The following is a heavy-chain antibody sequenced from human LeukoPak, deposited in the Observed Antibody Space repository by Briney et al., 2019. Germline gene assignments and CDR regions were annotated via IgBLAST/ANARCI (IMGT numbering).Heavy chain of an antibody. CDR2: IYYSGST. V-gene: IGHV4-59*01. J-gene: IGHJ2*01. D-gene: IGHD1-14*01. CDR3: ARGFNRSYWYFDL. CDR1: GGSIRSYY. Sequence: SETLSLTCTVSGGSIRSYYWSWIRQPPGKGLEWIGYIYYSGSTNYNPSLKSRVTISVDTSKNQFSLKLSSVTAADTAVYYCARGFNRSYWYFDLWGRGTLVTVSS.